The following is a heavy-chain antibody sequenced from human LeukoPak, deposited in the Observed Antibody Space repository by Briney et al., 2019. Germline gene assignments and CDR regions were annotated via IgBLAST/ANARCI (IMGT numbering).Heavy chain of an antibody. Sequence: ASVKVSCKASGYTFTSYHMHWVRQAPGQGLEIMGIINPSGGSTTYAQKFQGRVTMIRDTSTSTVYMGLSSLRSEDTAVYYCAKLAAAGTAHYYFDYWGQGTLVTVSS. J-gene: IGHJ4*02. D-gene: IGHD6-13*01. CDR1: GYTFTSYH. CDR3: AKLAAAGTAHYYFDY. CDR2: INPSGGST. V-gene: IGHV1-46*01.